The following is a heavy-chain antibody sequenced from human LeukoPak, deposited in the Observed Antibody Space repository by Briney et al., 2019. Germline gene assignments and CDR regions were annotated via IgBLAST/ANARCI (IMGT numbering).Heavy chain of an antibody. CDR1: GGSFSGYY. Sequence: SETLSLTCAVYGGSFSGYYWSWLRQPPGKGLEWIGEINHSGSTNYSPSLKSRVTISVDTSKNQFSLKLSSVTAADTAVYYCARDHYYGSGSYSDYWGQGTLVTVSS. J-gene: IGHJ4*02. CDR2: INHSGST. CDR3: ARDHYYGSGSYSDY. V-gene: IGHV4-34*01. D-gene: IGHD3-10*01.